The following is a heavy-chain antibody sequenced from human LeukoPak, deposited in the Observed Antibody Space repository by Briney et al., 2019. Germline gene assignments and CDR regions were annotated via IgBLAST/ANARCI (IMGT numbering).Heavy chain of an antibody. CDR2: ISGSGGST. CDR1: GFTFSSYA. V-gene: IGHV3-23*01. Sequence: GGSLRLSCAASGFTFSSYAMSWVRQAPGKGLEWVSVISGSGGSTYYADSVKGRFTISRDNSKNTLSLQMNSLRAEDTAVYYCAKDSADYYDSSGSDYWGQGTLVTVSS. J-gene: IGHJ4*02. CDR3: AKDSADYYDSSGSDY. D-gene: IGHD3-22*01.